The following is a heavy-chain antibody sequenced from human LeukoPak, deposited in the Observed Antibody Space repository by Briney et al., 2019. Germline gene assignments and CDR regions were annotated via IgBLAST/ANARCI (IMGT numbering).Heavy chain of an antibody. D-gene: IGHD5-24*01. CDR2: IYPGDSDT. CDR3: ARRVEMATITGYYYYMDV. V-gene: IGHV5-51*01. J-gene: IGHJ6*03. Sequence: GASLQISSKGSGSSFTSYWIGWVRPLPGKGLEWMGIIYPGDSDTRYSPSFQGQVTISADKPISTAYLQWSSLKASDTAMYYCARRVEMATITGYYYYMDVWGKGTTVTVSS. CDR1: GSSFTSYW.